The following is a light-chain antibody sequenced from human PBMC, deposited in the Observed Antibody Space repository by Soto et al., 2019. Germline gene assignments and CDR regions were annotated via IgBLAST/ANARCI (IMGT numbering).Light chain of an antibody. Sequence: EIVLTQSPATLSLSPGERATLSCRASQSVSSYLAWYQQNPGQAPRLLIYDASNRATGIPARFSGSGSGTDFTLTIGSLEPEDFAVYYCQQRSNWPYTFGQGTKLESK. CDR1: QSVSSY. V-gene: IGKV3-11*01. CDR2: DAS. J-gene: IGKJ2*01. CDR3: QQRSNWPYT.